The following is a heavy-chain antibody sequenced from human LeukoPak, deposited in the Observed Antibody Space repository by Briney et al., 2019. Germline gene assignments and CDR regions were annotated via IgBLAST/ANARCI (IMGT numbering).Heavy chain of an antibody. D-gene: IGHD3-10*01. CDR1: GDSVSTINAT. V-gene: IGHV6-1*01. Sequence: SQTLSLTCAISGDSVSTINATWNWIRQSPSRGLEWLGRTYFRSKRYYDYEIVVKSRINLNPDTSKNQFSLQLNSVTPEDTAVYYCARGRRGYRPRDSLYNWFDPWGQGTLVTVSS. CDR3: ARGRRGYRPRDSLYNWFDP. J-gene: IGHJ5*02. CDR2: TYFRSKRYY.